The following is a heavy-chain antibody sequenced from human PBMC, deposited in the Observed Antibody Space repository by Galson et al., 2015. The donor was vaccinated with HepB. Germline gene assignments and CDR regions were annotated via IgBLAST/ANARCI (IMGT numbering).Heavy chain of an antibody. CDR3: VRYCTKTSCPKAGAFDI. J-gene: IGHJ3*02. Sequence: SLRLSCAVSGLSVFDNYMTWVRQAPGKGLEWVSRVYGGDNTSYAGSVRGRFTISADQSKNTVSLQINSLRVDDTAVYYCVRYCTKTSCPKAGAFDIWGQGTMVTVSS. D-gene: IGHD2-8*01. CDR2: VYGGDNT. V-gene: IGHV3-53*01. CDR1: GLSVFDNY.